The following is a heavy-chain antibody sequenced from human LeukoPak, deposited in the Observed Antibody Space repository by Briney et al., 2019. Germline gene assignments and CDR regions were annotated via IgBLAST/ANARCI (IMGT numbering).Heavy chain of an antibody. CDR3: AKDGGITIVPILNDGMDV. D-gene: IGHD1-20*01. V-gene: IGHV3-30*18. J-gene: IGHJ6*02. Sequence: GGSLRLSCAASGFTFSRYDVQWVPQAPGKGVEWVGVISYDVSYADYADTVKGQFTISRYNSKDTLYLQMNSLRAEDTAVYYCAKDGGITIVPILNDGMDVWGQGTTVTVSS. CDR1: GFTFSRYD. CDR2: ISYDVSYA.